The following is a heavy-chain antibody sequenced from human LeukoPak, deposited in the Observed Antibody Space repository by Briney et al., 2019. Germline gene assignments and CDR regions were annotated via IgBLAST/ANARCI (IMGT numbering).Heavy chain of an antibody. D-gene: IGHD6-13*01. CDR1: GFTFSSFS. CDR3: ARETNTAAANFDF. CDR2: ISRGSHYI. Sequence: TGGSLRLSCAASGFTFSSFSMNWVRQAPGKGLEWVSSISRGSHYIYYADSVKGRFTISRDNANNSLYLQMNSLRPEDTAVYYCARETNTAAANFDFWGQGTLVTVSS. J-gene: IGHJ4*02. V-gene: IGHV3-21*01.